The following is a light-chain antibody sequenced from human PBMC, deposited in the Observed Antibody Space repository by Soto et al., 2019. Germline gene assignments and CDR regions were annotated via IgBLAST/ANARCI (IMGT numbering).Light chain of an antibody. V-gene: IGKV1-17*02. CDR1: QGIRND. Sequence: DIQMTQSPSSLFASVGDRVTITCRASQGIRNDLHWYQQKPGKAPKRLIYAASSLQSGVPSRISGSGSGTEFTLTISNLQPEDFATYYCLQHNSYPLTFGGGTKVEIK. CDR2: AAS. CDR3: LQHNSYPLT. J-gene: IGKJ4*01.